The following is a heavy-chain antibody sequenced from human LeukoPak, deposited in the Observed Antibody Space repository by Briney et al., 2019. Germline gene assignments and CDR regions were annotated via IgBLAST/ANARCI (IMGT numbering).Heavy chain of an antibody. CDR2: IYTSGST. CDR3: ATGGYLTLFDY. Sequence: SETLSLTCTVSGGSISSGSYYWSWIRQPAGKGLEWIGRIYTSGSTNYNPSLKSRVTISVDTSKNQFSLKLSSVTAADTAVYYCATGGYLTLFDYWGQGTLVTVSS. V-gene: IGHV4-61*02. CDR1: GGSISSGSYY. J-gene: IGHJ4*02. D-gene: IGHD3-16*01.